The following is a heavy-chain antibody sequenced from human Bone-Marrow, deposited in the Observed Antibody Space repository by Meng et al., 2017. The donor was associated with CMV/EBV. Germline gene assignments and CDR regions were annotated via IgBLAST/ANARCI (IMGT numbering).Heavy chain of an antibody. Sequence: GGSLRLSCAASRFTFSSYAMHWLRQAPGKGLEWVSSISSSATYIYYADSLKGRFTISRDNARNSLYLHVNSLRPEDTAIYYCARTLRYILGEHYYGMDVWGQGTTVTVSS. CDR2: ISSSATYI. CDR3: ARTLRYILGEHYYGMDV. V-gene: IGHV3-21*01. J-gene: IGHJ6*02. CDR1: RFTFSSYA. D-gene: IGHD4-17*01.